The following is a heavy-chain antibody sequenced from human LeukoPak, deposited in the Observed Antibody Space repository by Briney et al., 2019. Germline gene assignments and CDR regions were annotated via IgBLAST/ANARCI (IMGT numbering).Heavy chain of an antibody. CDR1: AGSLSSSNFY. CDR3: ARQTSAPNP. V-gene: IGHV4-39*01. J-gene: IGHJ5*02. Sequence: SETLSLTCSVSAGSLSSSNFYWGWIRQPPGKGLEWIGSIHYSGTANYNPSLKSRVTMFVDTSKNQFSLKLTAVTAADTAVYYCARQTSAPNPWGQGILVTVSS. CDR2: IHYSGTA.